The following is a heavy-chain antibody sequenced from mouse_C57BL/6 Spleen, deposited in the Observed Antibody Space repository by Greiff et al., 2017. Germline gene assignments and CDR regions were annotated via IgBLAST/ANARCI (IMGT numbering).Heavy chain of an antibody. CDR2: IHPHSGST. D-gene: IGHD2-4*01. V-gene: IGHV1-64*01. CDR3: ARWGDYDLDY. CDR1: GYTFTSYW. Sequence: QVQLQQPGAELVKPGASVKLSCQASGYTFTSYWMHWVKQRPGQGLEWIGMIHPHSGSTKYNEKFKSKATLTVDISSSTAYMQLSSLTSADSAVYYCARWGDYDLDYGGQGTTLTVSS. J-gene: IGHJ2*01.